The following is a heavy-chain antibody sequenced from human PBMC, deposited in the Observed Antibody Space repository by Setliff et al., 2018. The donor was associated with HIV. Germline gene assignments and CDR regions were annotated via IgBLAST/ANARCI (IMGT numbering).Heavy chain of an antibody. Sequence: SVKVSCKASGGTFSSYVISWVRQAPGQGPEWLGGIIPMYGVTNYAQKFQGRVTITTDESTSTAYMELSSLRSEDTAVYYCALPYCSGGNCWSSASLPPAGWFDPWGQGTLVTVSS. CDR2: IIPMYGVT. CDR1: GGTFSSYV. J-gene: IGHJ5*02. D-gene: IGHD2-15*01. CDR3: ALPYCSGGNCWSSASLPPAGWFDP. V-gene: IGHV1-69*05.